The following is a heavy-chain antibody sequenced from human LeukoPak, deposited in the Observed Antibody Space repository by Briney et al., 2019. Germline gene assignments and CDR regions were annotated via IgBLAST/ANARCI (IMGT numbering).Heavy chain of an antibody. CDR1: GFTVSDYS. V-gene: IGHV3-23*01. CDR2: ISGSGSYT. J-gene: IGHJ3*02. CDR3: AKPVRQQLVPGAFDI. D-gene: IGHD6-13*01. Sequence: GGSLRLSCAASGFTVSDYSMAWVRQAPGKGLEWVSAISGSGSYTDYADSVKGRFTISRDNSKNTLYLQMDSLRAEDTAVYYCAKPVRQQLVPGAFDIWGQGTMVTVSS.